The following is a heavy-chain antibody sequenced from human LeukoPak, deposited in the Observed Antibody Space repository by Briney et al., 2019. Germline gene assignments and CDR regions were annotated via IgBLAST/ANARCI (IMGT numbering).Heavy chain of an antibody. D-gene: IGHD2-8*02. J-gene: IGHJ6*03. Sequence: ASVKVSRKASGYTFTGYYTHWVRQAPGQGLEWMGRINPNSGGTNYAQKFQGRVTMTRDTSISTAYMELSRLRSDDTAVYYCARAVTVFYYYYYMDVWGKGTTVTVSS. CDR2: INPNSGGT. CDR1: GYTFTGYY. CDR3: ARAVTVFYYYYYMDV. V-gene: IGHV1-2*06.